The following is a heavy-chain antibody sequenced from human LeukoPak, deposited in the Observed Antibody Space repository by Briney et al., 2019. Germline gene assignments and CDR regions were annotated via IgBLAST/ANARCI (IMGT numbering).Heavy chain of an antibody. D-gene: IGHD1-26*01. CDR1: GYTFTGYY. J-gene: IGHJ4*02. V-gene: IGHV1-2*02. CDR3: ARDTTRTGGSFYY. Sequence: ASAKVSCKASGYTFTGYYMHWVRQAPGQGLEWMGWINPNSGGTNYAQKFQGRVTMTRDTSISTAYMELSRLRSDDTAVYYCARDTTRTGGSFYYWGQGTLVTVSS. CDR2: INPNSGGT.